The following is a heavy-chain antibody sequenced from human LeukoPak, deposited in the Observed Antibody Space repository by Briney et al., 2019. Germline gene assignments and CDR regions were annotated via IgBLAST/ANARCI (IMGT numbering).Heavy chain of an antibody. D-gene: IGHD1-26*01. CDR2: IKEDGGEE. Sequence: GGSLRLSCAASGFTFSTYWMSWVRQAPGKGLEWVANIKEDGGEEHYVDSVKGRFTISRDNAQNSLYLQMNNLGPEDTAIYYCARDKIVGATKLDYWGQGTLVTVSS. J-gene: IGHJ4*02. CDR3: ARDKIVGATKLDY. CDR1: GFTFSTYW. V-gene: IGHV3-7*01.